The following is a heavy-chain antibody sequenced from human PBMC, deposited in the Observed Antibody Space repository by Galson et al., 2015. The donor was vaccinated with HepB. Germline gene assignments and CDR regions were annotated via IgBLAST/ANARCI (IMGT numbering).Heavy chain of an antibody. CDR2: ISSSGNTI. CDR3: ARDLYYYYMDV. V-gene: IGHV3-11*01. J-gene: IGHJ6*03. Sequence: SLRLSCAASGFTFSDYYMSWIRQAPGKGLEWVSYISSSGNTIYYADSEKGRFTISRDNAKNSLYLQMNSLRAEDTAVYYCARDLYYYYMDVWGKGTTVTVSS. CDR1: GFTFSDYY.